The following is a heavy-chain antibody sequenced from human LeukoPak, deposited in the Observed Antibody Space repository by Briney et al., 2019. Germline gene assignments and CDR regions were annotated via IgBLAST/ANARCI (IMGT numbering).Heavy chain of an antibody. Sequence: PSETLSLTCTVSGGSISSNSYYWGWIRQPPGKGLEWIGSIYYSGSTYYNPSLKSRVTISVDTSKNHFSLKLSSVTAADTAVYYCAEGRAAFDYWGQGTLVTVSS. J-gene: IGHJ4*02. V-gene: IGHV4-39*02. CDR3: AEGRAAFDY. CDR1: GGSISSNSYY. D-gene: IGHD3-10*01. CDR2: IYYSGST.